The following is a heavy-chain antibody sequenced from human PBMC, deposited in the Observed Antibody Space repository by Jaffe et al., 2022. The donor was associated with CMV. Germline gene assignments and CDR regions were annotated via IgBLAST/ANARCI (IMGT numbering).Heavy chain of an antibody. CDR3: AKVKSRPAALHIVVVPAATDY. CDR2: ISGSGGST. D-gene: IGHD2-2*01. Sequence: EVQLVESGGGLVQPGGSLRLSCAASGFTFSSYAMSWVRQAPGKGLEWVSAISGSGGSTYYADSVKGRFTISRDNSKNTLYLQMNSLRAEDTAVYYCAKVKSRPAALHIVVVPAATDYWGQGTLVTVSS. CDR1: GFTFSSYA. V-gene: IGHV3-23*04. J-gene: IGHJ4*02.